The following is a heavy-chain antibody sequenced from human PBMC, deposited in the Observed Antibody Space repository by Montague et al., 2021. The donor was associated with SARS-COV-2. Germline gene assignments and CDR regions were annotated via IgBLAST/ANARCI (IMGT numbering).Heavy chain of an antibody. CDR3: ARGNDDYVWGSLGPFDP. CDR2: IYSGGST. J-gene: IGHJ5*02. Sequence: SLRLSCAASGFTVSSHYMSWVRQAPGKGLEWVSVIYSGGSTYYADSVTGRFTISRHNSKNTLYLQMNSLRAEDTAVYYCARGNDDYVWGSLGPFDPWGQGTLVTVSS. CDR1: GFTVSSHY. D-gene: IGHD3-16*01. V-gene: IGHV3-53*04.